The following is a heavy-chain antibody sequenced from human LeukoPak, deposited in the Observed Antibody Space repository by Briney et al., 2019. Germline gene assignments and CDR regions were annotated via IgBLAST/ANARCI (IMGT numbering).Heavy chain of an antibody. CDR2: ISAYTGNS. D-gene: IGHD5-18*01. CDR3: ARDKGGGYNFGFNWFDP. J-gene: IGHJ5*02. Sequence: ASVKVSCKTSGYTFISYGITWVRQAPGQGLEWMGWISAYTGNSKYAQKFQGRVTMTTDTSTSTAYMELRGLRSDGTAVYFCARDKGGGYNFGFNWFDPWGQGTLVTVSS. V-gene: IGHV1-18*01. CDR1: GYTFISYG.